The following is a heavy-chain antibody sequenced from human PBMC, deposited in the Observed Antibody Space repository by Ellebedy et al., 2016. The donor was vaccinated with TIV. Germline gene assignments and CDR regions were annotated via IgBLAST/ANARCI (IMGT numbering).Heavy chain of an antibody. J-gene: IGHJ4*02. V-gene: IGHV3-64D*06. D-gene: IGHD3-9*01. Sequence: GESLKISCSASGFTFSNYAMHCVRQAPGKVLEYVSAISSNGGSTYHADSVSGRFTISRDNSRNTLHLQMRSLRAEDTAVYYCVKELQYFHPYWELDYWGQGTLVTVAS. CDR1: GFTFSNYA. CDR2: ISSNGGST. CDR3: VKELQYFHPYWELDY.